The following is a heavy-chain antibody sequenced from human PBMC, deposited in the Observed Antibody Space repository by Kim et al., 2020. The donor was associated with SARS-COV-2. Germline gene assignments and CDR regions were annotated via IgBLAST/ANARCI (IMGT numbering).Heavy chain of an antibody. Sequence: ASVKVSCKASGDTFTSYAMHWVRQAPGQRLEWMGWINAGNGNTKYSQKFQGRVTITRDTSASTAYMELSSLRSEDTAVYYCARDYYGSVSYLGVDVCGKGTTVTVSS. CDR1: GDTFTSYA. J-gene: IGHJ6*04. CDR3: ARDYYGSVSYLGVDV. CDR2: INAGNGNT. V-gene: IGHV1-3*01. D-gene: IGHD3-10*01.